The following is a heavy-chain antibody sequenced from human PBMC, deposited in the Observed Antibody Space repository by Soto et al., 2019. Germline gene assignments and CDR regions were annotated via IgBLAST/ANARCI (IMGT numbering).Heavy chain of an antibody. CDR1: GGTFSSYA. Sequence: QVQLVQSGAEVKKPGSSVKVSCKASGGTFSSYAISWVRQAPGQGLEWMGGIIPIFGTANYAQKFQGRVTITADESTSTAYMELSSLRSEDTAVYYCARDRGSDSSSWFVRGPNWFDPWGQGTLVTVSS. V-gene: IGHV1-69*01. J-gene: IGHJ5*02. CDR2: IIPIFGTA. CDR3: ARDRGSDSSSWFVRGPNWFDP. D-gene: IGHD6-13*01.